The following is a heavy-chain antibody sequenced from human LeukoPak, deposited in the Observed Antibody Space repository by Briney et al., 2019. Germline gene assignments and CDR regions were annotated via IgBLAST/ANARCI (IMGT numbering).Heavy chain of an antibody. J-gene: IGHJ4*02. V-gene: IGHV4-59*01. D-gene: IGHD6-6*01. CDR2: IYYSGST. Sequence: VRQXXXKGLESISYIYYSGSTNYTPSLQSRVTISVDTSKNQFSLKLSSVTAADTAVYYCARACHSSSFDYWGQGTLVTVSS. CDR3: ARACHSSSFDY.